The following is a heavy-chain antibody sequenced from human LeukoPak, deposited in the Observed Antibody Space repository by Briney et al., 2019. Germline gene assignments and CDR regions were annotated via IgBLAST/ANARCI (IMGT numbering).Heavy chain of an antibody. Sequence: ATVKVCCKTSGYTFTSYYIHWVRQAPGQGLEWVGIINPSGGSTSYAQKFQGRVTMTRDTSTSTVYMYLSSLRSEDTAVYYCARDSLYGVVDYWGQGTLVTVSS. CDR2: INPSGGST. D-gene: IGHD4-17*01. CDR3: ARDSLYGVVDY. J-gene: IGHJ4*02. CDR1: GYTFTSYY. V-gene: IGHV1-46*01.